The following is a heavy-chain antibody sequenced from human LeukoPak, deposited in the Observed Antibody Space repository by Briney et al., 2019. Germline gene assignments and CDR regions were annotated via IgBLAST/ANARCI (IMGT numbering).Heavy chain of an antibody. CDR3: ARDNDSRDPPHFDY. CDR2: INTNTGNP. J-gene: IGHJ4*02. V-gene: IGHV7-4-1*02. D-gene: IGHD3-16*01. Sequence: ASVKVSCKASGYTFTSYAMNWVRQAPGQGLEWMGWINTNTGNPTYAQGFTGRFVFSLDTSVSTAYLQISSLKAEDTAVYYCARDNDSRDPPHFDYWGQGTLVTVSS. CDR1: GYTFTSYA.